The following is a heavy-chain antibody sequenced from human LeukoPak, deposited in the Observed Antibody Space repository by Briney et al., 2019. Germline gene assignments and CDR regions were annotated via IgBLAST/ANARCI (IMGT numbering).Heavy chain of an antibody. J-gene: IGHJ3*02. CDR3: ASTRGWYGVGAFDI. CDR1: GYTFTSYG. V-gene: IGHV1-18*01. D-gene: IGHD6-19*01. CDR2: ISAYNGNT. Sequence: ASVKVSCKASGYTFTSYGISWVRQAPGQGLEWMGWISAYNGNTNYAQKLQGRVTMTTDTSTSTAYMELRSLRSDDTAVYYCASTRGWYGVGAFDIWGQGTVVTVSS.